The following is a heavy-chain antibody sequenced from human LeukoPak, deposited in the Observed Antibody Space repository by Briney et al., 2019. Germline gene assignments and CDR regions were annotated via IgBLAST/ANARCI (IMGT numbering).Heavy chain of an antibody. CDR3: ARGSSSGWYDAFDI. V-gene: IGHV4-34*01. Sequence: SETLSLTCAVSGGSFSGYYWTWIRQPPGEGLEWIGEINHSGSANYNPSLKSRVTISLDTSTNQFSLKLSSVTAADTAVYYCARGSSSGWYDAFDIWGQGTMVTVSS. J-gene: IGHJ3*02. D-gene: IGHD6-19*01. CDR1: GGSFSGYY. CDR2: INHSGSA.